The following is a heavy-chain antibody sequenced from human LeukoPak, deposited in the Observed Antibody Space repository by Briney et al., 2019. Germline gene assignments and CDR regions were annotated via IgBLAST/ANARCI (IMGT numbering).Heavy chain of an antibody. D-gene: IGHD3-10*01. CDR1: GYTFTGYY. CDR2: INPNSGGT. CDR3: ARAVGYGSGTYRQYYFDY. Sequence: ASVKVSCKASGYTFTGYYIHWVRQAPGQGLEWMGWINPNSGGTNYAQNFQGRVTMSRDTSISTAYMELSRLRSGDTAVYYCARAVGYGSGTYRQYYFDYWGQGTLVTVSS. V-gene: IGHV1-2*02. J-gene: IGHJ4*02.